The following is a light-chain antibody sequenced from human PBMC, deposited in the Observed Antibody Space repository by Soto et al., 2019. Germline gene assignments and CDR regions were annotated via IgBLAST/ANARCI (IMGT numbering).Light chain of an antibody. Sequence: QSALTQPASVSGSPGQSITISCTGTSSDVGGYNYFSWYHHHPGKAPKLMIYDVSNRPSGVSNRFAGSKSGNTASLTISGLQAEDEADYYCSSYTSNTTLIFGGGTKLTVL. CDR3: SSYTSNTTLI. V-gene: IGLV2-14*03. CDR1: SSDVGGYNY. CDR2: DVS. J-gene: IGLJ2*01.